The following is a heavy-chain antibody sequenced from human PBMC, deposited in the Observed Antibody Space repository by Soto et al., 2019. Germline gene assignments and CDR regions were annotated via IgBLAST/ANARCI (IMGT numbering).Heavy chain of an antibody. CDR1: GYTFTGYY. D-gene: IGHD3-22*01. V-gene: IGHV1-2*02. J-gene: IGHJ4*02. CDR3: ARVFQVGYYYASSVYYSDY. Sequence: ASVKVSCKASGYTFTGYYMHWVRQAPGQGLEWMGWINPNSGGTNYAQKFQGRVTMTRDTSISTAYMELSRLRSEDTAVYYCARVFQVGYYYASSVYYSDYWGQGTLVTVSS. CDR2: INPNSGGT.